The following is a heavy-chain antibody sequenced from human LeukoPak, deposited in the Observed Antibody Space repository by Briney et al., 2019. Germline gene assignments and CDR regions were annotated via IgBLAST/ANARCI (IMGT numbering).Heavy chain of an antibody. J-gene: IGHJ6*02. Sequence: GGSLRLSCAASGFTFSNAWMNWVRQAPGKGLEWVGLTKTKVESGTADYAAPVKGRFTFSRDDSKNTLYLQMNSLKTEDTAVYYCMTLTTIPSGVWGQGTTVTVSS. V-gene: IGHV3-15*07. CDR2: TKTKVESGTA. CDR3: MTLTTIPSGV. CDR1: GFTFSNAW. D-gene: IGHD1-1*01.